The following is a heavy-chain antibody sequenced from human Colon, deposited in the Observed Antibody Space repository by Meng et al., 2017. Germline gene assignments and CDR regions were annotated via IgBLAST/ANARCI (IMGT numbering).Heavy chain of an antibody. CDR3: VRQGMTSYSWGY. CDR2: ISQSGTN. J-gene: IGHJ4*02. Sequence: QLEGRGVAALESAESVSTPCATSSGYFSSINWWSWVRQPPGKVRGGVGEISQSGTNYYNPSLKSRVTITGDWSKNQFSLNLNSVTAADTALYYCVRQGMTSYSWGYWGQGTLVTVSS. D-gene: IGHD3-9*01. V-gene: IGHV4-4*02. CDR1: SGYFSSINW.